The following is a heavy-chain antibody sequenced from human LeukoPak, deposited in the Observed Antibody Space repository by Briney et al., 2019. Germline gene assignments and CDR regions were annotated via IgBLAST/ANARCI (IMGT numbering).Heavy chain of an antibody. V-gene: IGHV3-21*01. Sequence: GGSLRLSCAASGFTFSSYSMNWVRQAPGKGLEXXXXXXSSSSYIYYADSVKGRFTISRDNAKNSLYLQMNSLRAKDTAVYYCARGWVYCSSTSCHVYDYWGQGTLVTVSS. CDR3: ARGWVYCSSTSCHVYDY. CDR2: XXSSSSYI. D-gene: IGHD2-2*01. CDR1: GFTFSSYS. J-gene: IGHJ4*02.